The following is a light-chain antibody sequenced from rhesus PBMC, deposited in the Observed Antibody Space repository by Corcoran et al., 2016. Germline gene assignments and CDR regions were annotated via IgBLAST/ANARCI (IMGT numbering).Light chain of an antibody. V-gene: IGKV1-74*01. CDR3: HHGYGTPLT. Sequence: DIQMTQSPYSLSASVGDRVTITCRASENVNNYLNWYQQKPGKAPTLLIYKASTLQNGVPSRFHGSGSGTEYTFTSSCLQPEEVATYYCHHGYGTPLTVGGGTKVDIK. J-gene: IGKJ4*01. CDR2: KAS. CDR1: ENVNNY.